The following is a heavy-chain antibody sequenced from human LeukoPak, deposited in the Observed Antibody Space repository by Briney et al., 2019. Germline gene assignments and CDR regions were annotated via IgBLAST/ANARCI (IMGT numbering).Heavy chain of an antibody. V-gene: IGHV3-23*01. CDR1: GFTFSSYA. D-gene: IGHD3-10*01. CDR3: ARDSMVRGTFDY. J-gene: IGHJ4*02. Sequence: GGSLRLSCAASGFTFSSYAMSWVRQAPGKGLEWVSAISGSGGSTYYADSVKGRFTISRDNSKNTLYLQMNSLRDEDTAVYYCARDSMVRGTFDYWGQGTLVTVSS. CDR2: ISGSGGST.